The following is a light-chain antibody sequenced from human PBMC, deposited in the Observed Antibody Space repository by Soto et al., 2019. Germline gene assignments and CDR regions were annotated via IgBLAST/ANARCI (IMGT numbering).Light chain of an antibody. Sequence: QSVLTQPPSASGTPGQKVTISCSGSSSNIGVSSVNLYQHLPGTAPKLLIYTDSRRPSGVPDRFSGSKSGTSASLAISGPQSEDEAYYYCAAWDYSLSDYVFGTGTKLTVL. CDR3: AAWDYSLSDYV. J-gene: IGLJ1*01. V-gene: IGLV1-44*01. CDR2: TDS. CDR1: SSNIGVSS.